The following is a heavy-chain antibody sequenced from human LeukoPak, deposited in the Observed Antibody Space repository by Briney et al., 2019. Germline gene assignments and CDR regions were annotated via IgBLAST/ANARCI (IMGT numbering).Heavy chain of an antibody. CDR1: GFTFSSYS. CDR3: ARVSVFWSGYFRAFDI. Sequence: GGSLRLSCAASGFTFSSYSMNWVRQAPGKGLEWVSSISSSSSTIYYADSVKGRFTISRDNAKNSLYLQMNSLRDEDTAVYYCARVSVFWSGYFRAFDIWGQGTMVTVSS. V-gene: IGHV3-48*02. CDR2: ISSSSSTI. J-gene: IGHJ3*02. D-gene: IGHD3-3*01.